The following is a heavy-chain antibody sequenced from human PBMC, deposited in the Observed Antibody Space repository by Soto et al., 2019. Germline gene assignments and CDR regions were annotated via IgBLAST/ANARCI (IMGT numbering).Heavy chain of an antibody. V-gene: IGHV4-30-2*01. Sequence: PSETLSLTCAASGGSISSGGYSWSWVRQQPGKALECIGNIYHSGSTNYNPSRKSRLTISVGKSKNQFSLKLTSVPAPGTGVINCAIVAVAGTRFDYWGQGTMVTVSS. CDR1: GGSISSGGYS. D-gene: IGHD6-19*01. CDR3: AIVAVAGTRFDY. J-gene: IGHJ4*02. CDR2: IYHSGST.